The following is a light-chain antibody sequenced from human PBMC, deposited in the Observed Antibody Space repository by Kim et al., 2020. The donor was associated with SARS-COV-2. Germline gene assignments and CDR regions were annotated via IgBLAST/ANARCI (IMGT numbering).Light chain of an antibody. J-gene: IGKJ5*01. V-gene: IGKV1-33*01. Sequence: ASVGERVTITCQASQDITNNLNWYQQKPGKAPKVLIYDASNWATGVPSRFSGSGSGTDFTFTISSLQPEDVATYFCQQCDNLPITFGQGTRLEIK. CDR3: QQCDNLPIT. CDR1: QDITNN. CDR2: DAS.